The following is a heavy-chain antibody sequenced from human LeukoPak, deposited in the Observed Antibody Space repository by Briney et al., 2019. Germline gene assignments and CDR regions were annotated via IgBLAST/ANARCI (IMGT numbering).Heavy chain of an antibody. J-gene: IGHJ4*02. Sequence: ASVKVSCKVSGYTLTELSMHWVRQAPGKGLEWMGGFDPEDGETIYAQKFQGRVTMTEDTSTDTAYMELSSLRSEDTAVYYCATVIVGVRGPNYYFDYWGQGTLVTVSS. CDR1: GYTLTELS. CDR2: FDPEDGET. CDR3: ATVIVGVRGPNYYFDY. V-gene: IGHV1-24*01. D-gene: IGHD2/OR15-2a*01.